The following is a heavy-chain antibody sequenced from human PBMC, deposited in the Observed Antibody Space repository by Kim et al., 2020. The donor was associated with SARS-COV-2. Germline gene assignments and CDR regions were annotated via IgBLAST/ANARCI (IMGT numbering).Heavy chain of an antibody. Sequence: ASVKVSCKASGYTFTSYGISWVRQAPGQGLEWMGWISAYNGNTNYAQKLQGRVTMTTDTSTSTAYMELRSLRSDDTAVYYCARDLPLLYGGKRNFDYWGQGTLVTVSS. J-gene: IGHJ4*02. D-gene: IGHD2-2*02. CDR1: GYTFTSYG. V-gene: IGHV1-18*01. CDR2: ISAYNGNT. CDR3: ARDLPLLYGGKRNFDY.